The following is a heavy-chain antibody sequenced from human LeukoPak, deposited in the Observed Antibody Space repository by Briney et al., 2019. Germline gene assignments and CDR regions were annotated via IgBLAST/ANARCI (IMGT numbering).Heavy chain of an antibody. CDR1: GFTFSRFW. D-gene: IGHD3-16*01. V-gene: IGHV3-7*01. Sequence: GGSLRLSCAASGFTFSRFWMSWVRQAPGQGLEWVANIKADGSEKHYVDSVKGRFTISRDTAKSSLYLQMNRLRADDTSVYYCARDAMRGGDYDYWGQGTLVTVSS. CDR2: IKADGSEK. J-gene: IGHJ4*02. CDR3: ARDAMRGGDYDY.